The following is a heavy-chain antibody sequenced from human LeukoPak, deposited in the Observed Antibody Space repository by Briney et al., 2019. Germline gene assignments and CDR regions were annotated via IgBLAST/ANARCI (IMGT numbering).Heavy chain of an antibody. CDR2: ISSSGGTI. Sequence: PGGSLRLSCVASGFTVGTNFMTWVRQAPGKGLEWVSYISSSGGTIYYADSVKGRFTISRDNAKNSLYLQMNSLRAEDAAVYYCARDPVLDYWGQGTLVTVSS. CDR1: GFTVGTNF. J-gene: IGHJ4*02. V-gene: IGHV3-48*03. CDR3: ARDPVLDY. D-gene: IGHD4-17*01.